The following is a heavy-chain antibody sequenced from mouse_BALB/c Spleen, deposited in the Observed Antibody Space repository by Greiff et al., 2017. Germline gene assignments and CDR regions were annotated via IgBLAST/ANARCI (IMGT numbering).Heavy chain of an antibody. D-gene: IGHD1-1*01. CDR2: ISSGGSYT. CDR3: ARRAYGSSEEFYAMDY. J-gene: IGHJ4*01. V-gene: IGHV5-9-3*01. Sequence: EVKVVESGGGLVKPGGSLKLSCAASGFTFSSYAMSWVRQTPEKRLEWVATISSGGSYTYYPDSVKGRFTISRDNAKNTLYLQMSSLRSEDTAMYYCARRAYGSSEEFYAMDYWGQGTSVTVSS. CDR1: GFTFSSYA.